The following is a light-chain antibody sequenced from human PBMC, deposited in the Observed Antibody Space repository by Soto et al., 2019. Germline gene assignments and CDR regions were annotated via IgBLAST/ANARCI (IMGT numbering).Light chain of an antibody. Sequence: EIVMTQSPATLSVSPGERATLSCRASQSFSNNLAWYQQKPGQAPRLLIFAASTRATGIPARFSGRGSGTEFTLTIGSLQSEDSAVYYCHQYYKWPRTFGQGTKVEIK. V-gene: IGKV3-15*01. CDR2: AAS. CDR1: QSFSNN. CDR3: HQYYKWPRT. J-gene: IGKJ1*01.